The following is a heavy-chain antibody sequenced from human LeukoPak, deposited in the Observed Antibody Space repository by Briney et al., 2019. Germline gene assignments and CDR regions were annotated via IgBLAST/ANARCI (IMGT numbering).Heavy chain of an antibody. CDR1: GFTFSSYA. Sequence: GGSLRLSCAASGFTFSSYAMSWVRQAPGKGLEWVSAISGSGGSTYYADSVKGRFTISRDNSKNTLYLQMNSLRAEDTALYYCAKGGLQWLDYYYYYMDVWGKGTTVTVSS. D-gene: IGHD5-12*01. V-gene: IGHV3-23*01. J-gene: IGHJ6*03. CDR2: ISGSGGST. CDR3: AKGGLQWLDYYYYYMDV.